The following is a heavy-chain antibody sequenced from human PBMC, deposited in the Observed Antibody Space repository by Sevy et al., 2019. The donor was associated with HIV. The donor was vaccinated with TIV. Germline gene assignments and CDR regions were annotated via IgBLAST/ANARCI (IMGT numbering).Heavy chain of an antibody. Sequence: GGSLRLSCAASGFMFKNYAISWVRQAPGKGLEWVSTISSSTRSTYYADSVKGRFTISRDNSKRTLYLQMNSLRAEDTAIYYCAAHDSGWYFSNYWGQGTLVTVSS. D-gene: IGHD6-19*01. CDR2: ISSSTRST. V-gene: IGHV3-23*01. CDR1: GFMFKNYA. CDR3: AAHDSGWYFSNY. J-gene: IGHJ4*02.